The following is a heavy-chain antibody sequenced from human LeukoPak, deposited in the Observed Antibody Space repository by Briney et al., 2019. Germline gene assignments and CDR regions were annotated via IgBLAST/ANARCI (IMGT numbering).Heavy chain of an antibody. Sequence: SETLSLTCAVYGGSFSGYYWSWIRQPPGKGLEWIGYIYYSGGTNYNPSLKSRVTISVDTSKNQFSLKLSSVTAADTAVYYCARGFSGSYGIDYWGQGTLVTVSS. V-gene: IGHV4-59*01. CDR3: ARGFSGSYGIDY. CDR2: IYYSGGT. D-gene: IGHD1-26*01. J-gene: IGHJ4*02. CDR1: GGSFSGYY.